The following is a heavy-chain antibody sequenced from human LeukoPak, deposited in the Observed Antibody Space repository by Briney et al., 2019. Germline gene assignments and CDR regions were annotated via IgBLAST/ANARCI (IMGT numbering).Heavy chain of an antibody. CDR3: ARAIGTSQFYFYYGMDV. CDR1: GYSFTSDW. Sequence: GESLKISCKGSGYSFTSDWIGWVRQMPGKGLEWIGIIYAGDSDTRYSPSFQGQVTISVDKSISTAYLQWSSLQASDTAMYYCARAIGTSQFYFYYGMDVWGQGTTVTVSS. CDR2: IYAGDSDT. D-gene: IGHD2-2*01. V-gene: IGHV5-51*01. J-gene: IGHJ6*02.